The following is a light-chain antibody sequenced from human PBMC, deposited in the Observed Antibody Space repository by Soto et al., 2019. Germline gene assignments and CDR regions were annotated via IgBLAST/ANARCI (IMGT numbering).Light chain of an antibody. CDR1: QSISTY. Sequence: EIQMTQSPSSLSSSVGDRVTISCRASQSISTYFNWYQQKPEKAPHLLIYDASSLQSGVPPRFSGSGSWKDFTLTIMSLQPEDFATYYCQQSYTAPLTFGGGTKVEIK. V-gene: IGKV1-39*01. CDR3: QQSYTAPLT. J-gene: IGKJ4*01. CDR2: DAS.